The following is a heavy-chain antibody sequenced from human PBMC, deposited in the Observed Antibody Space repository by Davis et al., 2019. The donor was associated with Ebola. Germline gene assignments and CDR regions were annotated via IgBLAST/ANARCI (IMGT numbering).Heavy chain of an antibody. V-gene: IGHV4-61*09. CDR3: ARASGRGYYDLRLGY. J-gene: IGHJ4*02. CDR1: GGSISSGSYY. CDR2: IYTSGST. D-gene: IGHD3-22*01. Sequence: PSETLSLTCTVSGGSISSGSYYWSWIRQPAGKGLEWIGHIYTSGSTNYNPSLKSRVTISVDTSKNQFSLKLSSVTAADTAVYYCARASGRGYYDLRLGYWGQGTLVTVSS.